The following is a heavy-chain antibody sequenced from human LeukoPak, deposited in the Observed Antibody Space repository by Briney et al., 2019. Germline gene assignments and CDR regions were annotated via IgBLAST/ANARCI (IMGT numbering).Heavy chain of an antibody. CDR1: GFTFSSYS. V-gene: IGHV3-21*01. CDR3: ARGHIAVAGLMDY. CDR2: ISSSSSYI. D-gene: IGHD6-19*01. J-gene: IGHJ4*02. Sequence: GGSLRLSCAASGFTFSSYSMNWVRQAPGKGLEWVSSISSSSSYIYYADSVKGRFTISRDNAKNSLYLQMNSLRAEDTAVYYCARGHIAVAGLMDYWGQGTLVTVSS.